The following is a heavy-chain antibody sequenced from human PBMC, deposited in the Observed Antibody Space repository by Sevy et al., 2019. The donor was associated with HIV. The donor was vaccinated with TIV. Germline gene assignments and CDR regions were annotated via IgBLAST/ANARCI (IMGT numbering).Heavy chain of an antibody. J-gene: IGHJ4*02. D-gene: IGHD3-9*01. CDR3: ARQWGVVDWPYFDY. CDR2: INPNTGGT. CDR1: GYSFTGYY. V-gene: IGHV1-2*04. Sequence: ASVKVSCKASGYSFTGYYMHWVRQAPGQGLEWMGWINPNTGGTNYAQKFQGWVTMTRDTSISTAYMELSRLRSDDTAGYYCARQWGVVDWPYFDYWGQGTLVTVSS.